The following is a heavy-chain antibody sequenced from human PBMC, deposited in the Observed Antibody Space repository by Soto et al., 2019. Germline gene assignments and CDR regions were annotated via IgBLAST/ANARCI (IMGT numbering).Heavy chain of an antibody. CDR2: INADNGNT. CDR3: ASEIEATTATSLDY. V-gene: IGHV1-3*01. D-gene: IGHD4-17*01. J-gene: IGHJ4*02. CDR1: GYTFSGSV. Sequence: QVQLVQSGAEVKKPGASVKVSCKASGYTFSGSVMHWVRQAPGQGLEWMGWINADNGNTKYSQKFQGRVTMTWDTSASTAYMELSSLRSEDTAIYYCASEIEATTATSLDYGGQGTLVTVSS.